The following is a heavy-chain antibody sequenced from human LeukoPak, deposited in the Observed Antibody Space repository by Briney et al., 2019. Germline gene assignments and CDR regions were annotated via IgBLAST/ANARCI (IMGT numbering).Heavy chain of an antibody. CDR1: GYSFSRYW. D-gene: IGHD6-19*01. J-gene: IGHJ4*02. CDR2: IYPGDSDT. CDR3: ARQDGSAWYYFDY. V-gene: IGHV5-51*01. Sequence: GESLKTSCKGSGYSFSRYWIGWVRQMPGKGLEWMGIIYPGDSDTRYSPSFQGQVTISADESISTAYLQWSSLKASDTAMYYCARQDGSAWYYFDYWGQGTLVTVSS.